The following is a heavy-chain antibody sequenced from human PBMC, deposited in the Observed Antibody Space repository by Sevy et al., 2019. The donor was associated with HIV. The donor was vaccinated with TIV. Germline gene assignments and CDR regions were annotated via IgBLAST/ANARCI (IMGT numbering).Heavy chain of an antibody. CDR3: AKDIPGWSGFDY. CDR2: IKQDESEK. CDR1: GFSFSTYW. Sequence: GGSLRLSCAASGFSFSTYWMHWVRQAPGKGLEWVANIKQDESEKYYVASVKGRFTVSRDNSENSLYLQMNSLRTEDTALYFCAKDIPGWSGFDYWGQGTLVTVSS. J-gene: IGHJ4*02. V-gene: IGHV3-7*03. D-gene: IGHD2-2*02.